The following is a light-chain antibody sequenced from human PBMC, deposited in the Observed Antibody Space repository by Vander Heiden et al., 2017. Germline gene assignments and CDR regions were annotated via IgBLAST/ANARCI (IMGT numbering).Light chain of an antibody. CDR3: QQYYSTPPLT. J-gene: IGKJ4*01. CDR2: WAS. Sequence: DIVMTQPPDSLAVSLGERPTINCKSSQSVLYSSNNKNYLAWYQQKPGQPPKLLIYWASTRESGVPDRFSGSGSGTDFTLTISSLQAEDVAVYYCQQYYSTPPLTFGGGTKVEIK. CDR1: QSVLYSSNNKNY. V-gene: IGKV4-1*01.